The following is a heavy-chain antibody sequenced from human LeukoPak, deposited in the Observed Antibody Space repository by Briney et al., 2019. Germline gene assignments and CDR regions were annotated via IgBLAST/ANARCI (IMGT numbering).Heavy chain of an antibody. CDR1: GFTFSDYY. CDR2: ISSSGSTI. J-gene: IGHJ5*02. CDR3: ARGVDILPGYSAPHNWFDP. Sequence: GGSLRLSCAASGFTFSDYYMSWIRQAPGKGLEWSSYISSSGSTIYYADSVKGRFTISRDNAKNSLYLQMNSLRAEDTAVYYCARGVDILPGYSAPHNWFDPWGQGTLVTVSS. D-gene: IGHD3-9*01. V-gene: IGHV3-11*01.